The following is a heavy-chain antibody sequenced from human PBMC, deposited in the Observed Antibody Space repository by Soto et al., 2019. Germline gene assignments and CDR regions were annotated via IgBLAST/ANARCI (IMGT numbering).Heavy chain of an antibody. Sequence: SETLSLTCAVYGGSFSGYYWSWIRQPPGKGLEWIGEINHSGSTNYNPSLKSRVTISVDTSKNQFSLKLSSVTAADTAVYYCARRRNPGFMVRGVIPAYNWFDPWGQGTLVTVSS. D-gene: IGHD3-10*01. CDR1: GGSFSGYY. V-gene: IGHV4-34*01. J-gene: IGHJ5*02. CDR3: ARRRNPGFMVRGVIPAYNWFDP. CDR2: INHSGST.